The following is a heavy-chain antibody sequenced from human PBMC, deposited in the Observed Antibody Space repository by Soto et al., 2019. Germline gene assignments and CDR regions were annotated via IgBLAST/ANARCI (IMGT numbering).Heavy chain of an antibody. CDR1: GFXFGDYA. D-gene: IGHD3-22*01. CDR2: IRGKAYGGTA. V-gene: IGHV3-49*03. CDR3: SRVLLDRGGYTHFYYGVDV. Sequence: GSLRLSCTTSGFXFGDYAMSWSRQAPGKGLEWVGFIRGKAYGGTADYAASVKGRFIISRDDSKSIAHLQMNNLKTEDAAVYYCSRVLLDRGGYTHFYYGVDVWGQGTTVTVSS. J-gene: IGHJ6*02.